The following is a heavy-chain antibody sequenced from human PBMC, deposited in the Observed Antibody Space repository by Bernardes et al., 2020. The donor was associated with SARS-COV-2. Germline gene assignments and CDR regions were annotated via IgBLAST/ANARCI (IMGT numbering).Heavy chain of an antibody. CDR3: VRLGEYDFWSGKGGWFDP. CDR1: GVSITNINYY. CDR2: IYYSGKT. V-gene: IGHV4-39*01. D-gene: IGHD3-3*01. Sequence: SETLSLTCIVSGVSITNINYYWGWLLQPPGKGLEWIGNIYYSGKTFYSPSLRSRVTLSVDTSQNQFSLKVNSVSAADTAVYYCVRLGEYDFWSGKGGWFDPWGQGTLVTVSS. J-gene: IGHJ5*02.